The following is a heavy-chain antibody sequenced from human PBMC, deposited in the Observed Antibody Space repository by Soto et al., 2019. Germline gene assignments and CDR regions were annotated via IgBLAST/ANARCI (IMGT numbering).Heavy chain of an antibody. Sequence: EVQLLESGGGLAQPGGSLRLSCAASGFTFSTYAMSWVRQAAGKGLEWVSTISDSGSTYYADSVKGRFTISRDNPKITMYQEMTSLRADDTAVYYCAKHKGGRDCSRPSCRYSFNYWGQGTLVTVSS. CDR2: ISDSGST. CDR3: AKHKGGRDCSRPSCRYSFNY. D-gene: IGHD2-2*01. V-gene: IGHV3-23*01. CDR1: GFTFSTYA. J-gene: IGHJ4*02.